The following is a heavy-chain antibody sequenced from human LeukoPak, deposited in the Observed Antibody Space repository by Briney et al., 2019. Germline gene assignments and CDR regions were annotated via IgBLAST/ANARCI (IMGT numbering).Heavy chain of an antibody. J-gene: IGHJ4*02. D-gene: IGHD3-22*01. Sequence: GGSLRLSCAASGFTFSGYEMNWIRQAPGKGLEWVSYISSSGSNTHYADSVKGRFTVSRDNAKKSVYLQMDGLRAEDTAVYYCARVKWLDDYWGQGTLVTVSS. CDR2: ISSSGSNT. CDR3: ARVKWLDDY. CDR1: GFTFSGYE. V-gene: IGHV3-48*03.